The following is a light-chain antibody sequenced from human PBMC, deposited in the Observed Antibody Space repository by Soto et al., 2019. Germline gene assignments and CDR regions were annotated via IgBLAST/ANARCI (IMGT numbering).Light chain of an antibody. CDR2: EVS. J-gene: IGLJ3*02. Sequence: QSALTQPPSASGSPGQSVTISCTGTSSDVGDYNYASWYQQHPGKAPKLMIYEVSKRPSGVPDRFSGSKSGNTASLTVSGLQAEDEADYYCSSYAGSNNWVFGGGTKVTVL. CDR3: SSYAGSNNWV. V-gene: IGLV2-8*01. CDR1: SSDVGDYNY.